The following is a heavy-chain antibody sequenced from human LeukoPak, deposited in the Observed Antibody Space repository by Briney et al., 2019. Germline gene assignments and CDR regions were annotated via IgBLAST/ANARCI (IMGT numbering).Heavy chain of an antibody. Sequence: ASVKVSCKASGYTFTSYGISWVRQAPGQGLEWMGWISAYNGNTNYAQKLQGRVTMTTDTSTSTAYMELRSLRSDDTAVYYCARGGSGYSSSWYYYYGMDVWGKGPRSPSSQ. CDR2: ISAYNGNT. V-gene: IGHV1-18*04. CDR3: ARGGSGYSSSWYYYYGMDV. CDR1: GYTFTSYG. J-gene: IGHJ6*04. D-gene: IGHD6-13*01.